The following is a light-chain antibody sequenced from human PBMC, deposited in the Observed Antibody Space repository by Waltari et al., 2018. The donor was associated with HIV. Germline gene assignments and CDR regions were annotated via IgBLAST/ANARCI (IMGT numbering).Light chain of an antibody. J-gene: IGLJ3*02. CDR3: SSYTSSSTLAWV. CDR2: DVS. CDR1: SSDGGCYNH. V-gene: IGLV2-14*01. Sequence: QSALTQPASVSGSPGQSITISCTGTSSDGGCYNHVSWHQQHPGKAPKLMIYDVSNRPSGVSNRFSGSKSGNTASLTISGLQAEDEADYYCSSYTSSSTLAWVFGGGTKLTVL.